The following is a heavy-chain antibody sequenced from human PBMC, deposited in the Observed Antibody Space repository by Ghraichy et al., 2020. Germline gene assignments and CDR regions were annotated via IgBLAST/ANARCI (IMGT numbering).Heavy chain of an antibody. CDR2: INSDGSST. CDR3: ARDSSGWYLDAFDI. CDR1: GFTFSSYW. D-gene: IGHD6-19*01. V-gene: IGHV3-74*01. Sequence: LTCAASGFTFSSYWMHWVRQAPGKGLVWVSRINSDGSSTSYADSVKGRFTISRDNAKNTLYLQMNSLRAEDTAVYYCARDSSGWYLDAFDIWGQGTMVTVSS. J-gene: IGHJ3*02.